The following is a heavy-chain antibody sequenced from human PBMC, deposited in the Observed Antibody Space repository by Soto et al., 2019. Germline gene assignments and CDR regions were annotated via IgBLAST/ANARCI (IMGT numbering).Heavy chain of an antibody. CDR2: IYDTGTT. V-gene: IGHV4-59*01. D-gene: IGHD5-12*01. Sequence: SETLSLTCTVSGASIGSYYWSWIRQPPGKELEWIGYIYDTGTTNYNPSLKGRVTISLDMSKNQFSLRLSSVTAADTAVYYCARSGGYDYAFDKCGQGTMVTVSS. J-gene: IGHJ3*02. CDR1: GASIGSYY. CDR3: ARSGGYDYAFDK.